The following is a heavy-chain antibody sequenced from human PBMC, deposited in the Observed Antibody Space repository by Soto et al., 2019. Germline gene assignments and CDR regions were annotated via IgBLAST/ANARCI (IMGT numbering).Heavy chain of an antibody. CDR2: ISSRGDSI. V-gene: IGHV3-11*01. J-gene: IGHJ4*02. CDR1: GFTLSGYN. D-gene: IGHD6-19*01. Sequence: GGSLRLSCAAPGFTLSGYNMNWIRQAPGKGLEWVSYISSRGDSIYYADAVKGRFTISRDNTRNSLYLQMNSLRAEDTGVSSCVKDGGQWVQGYFDFWGQGALVTGS. CDR3: VKDGGQWVQGYFDF.